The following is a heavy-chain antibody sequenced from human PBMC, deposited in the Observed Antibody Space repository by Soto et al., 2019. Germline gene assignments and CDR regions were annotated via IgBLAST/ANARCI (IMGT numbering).Heavy chain of an antibody. Sequence: QVQLVESGGGVVQPGRSLRLSCAASGFTFSSYGMHWVRQAPGKGLEWVAVIWYDGSNKYYADSVKGRFTISRDNSKNTLYRQMNSLRAEDTAVYYCARERNDYGDLDWYFDLWGRGTLVTVSS. CDR2: IWYDGSNK. CDR1: GFTFSSYG. V-gene: IGHV3-33*01. J-gene: IGHJ2*01. D-gene: IGHD4-17*01. CDR3: ARERNDYGDLDWYFDL.